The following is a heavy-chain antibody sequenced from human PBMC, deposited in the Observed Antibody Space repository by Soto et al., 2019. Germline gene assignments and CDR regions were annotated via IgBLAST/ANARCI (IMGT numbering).Heavy chain of an antibody. V-gene: IGHV1-69*13. CDR2: IIPIFGTA. J-gene: IGHJ6*02. CDR3: ARDLWPTPYGMDV. D-gene: IGHD2-21*01. Sequence: SVKVSCKASGGTFSSYAISWVRQAPGQGLEWMGGIIPIFGTANYAQKFQGRVTITADESTSTAYTELSSLRSEDTAVYYCARDLWPTPYGMDVWGQGTTVTVSS. CDR1: GGTFSSYA.